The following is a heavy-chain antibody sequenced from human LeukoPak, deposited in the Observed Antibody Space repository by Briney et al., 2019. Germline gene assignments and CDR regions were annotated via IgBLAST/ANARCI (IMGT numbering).Heavy chain of an antibody. J-gene: IGHJ4*02. D-gene: IGHD6-19*01. CDR3: ARDTGIAVAGTFYY. CDR2: ISYDGSNK. CDR1: GFTFSSYA. V-gene: IGHV3-30*04. Sequence: GRSLRLSCAASGFTFSSYAMHWVRQAPGKGLEWVAVISYDGSNKYYADSVKGRFTISRDNSKNTLYLQMNSLRAEDTAVYYCARDTGIAVAGTFYYWGQGTLVTVSS.